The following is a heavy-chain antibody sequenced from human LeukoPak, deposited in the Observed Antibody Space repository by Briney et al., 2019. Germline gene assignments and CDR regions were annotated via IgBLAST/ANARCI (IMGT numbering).Heavy chain of an antibody. CDR3: AKEVWYYSGPHDY. V-gene: IGHV3-23*01. CDR1: GFTFSSYA. J-gene: IGHJ4*02. CDR2: ITGTGVAI. D-gene: IGHD6-19*01. Sequence: GGSLRLSCVASGFTFSSYAMSWVRQAPGKGLQWVSSITGTGVAIYNADSVKGRFTISRDSSKNTLYLHMNSLRGEDTAIYYCAKEVWYYSGPHDYWGQGALVTVSS.